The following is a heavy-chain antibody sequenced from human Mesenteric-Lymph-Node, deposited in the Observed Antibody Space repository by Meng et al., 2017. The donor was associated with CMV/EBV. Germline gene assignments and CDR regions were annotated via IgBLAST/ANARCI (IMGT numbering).Heavy chain of an antibody. CDR3: AEGSGWQHLVL. CDR1: GFTLSSSA. V-gene: IGHV1-58*01. D-gene: IGHD6-13*01. Sequence: SVKVSCKASGFTLSSSAVQWVRQARGQRPEWIGWIVVGSGNTNHAQKFRERVTITRDMSTSTAYMELSSLRSEDTAVYYCAEGSGWQHLVLWGQGTLVTVSS. J-gene: IGHJ4*02. CDR2: IVVGSGNT.